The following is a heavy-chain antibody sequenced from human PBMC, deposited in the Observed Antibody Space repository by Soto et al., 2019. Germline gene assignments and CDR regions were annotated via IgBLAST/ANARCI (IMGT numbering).Heavy chain of an antibody. V-gene: IGHV3-48*01. CDR1: GFTFSSYS. J-gene: IGHJ6*03. D-gene: IGHD2-2*01. Sequence: GGSLRLSCAASGFTFSSYSMNWVRQAPGKGLEWVSYISSSSSTIYYADSVKGRFTISRDNAKNSLYLQMNSLRAEDTAVYYCASHYPLGYQLLNPLDYYYYMDVWGKGTTVTVSS. CDR2: ISSSSSTI. CDR3: ASHYPLGYQLLNPLDYYYYMDV.